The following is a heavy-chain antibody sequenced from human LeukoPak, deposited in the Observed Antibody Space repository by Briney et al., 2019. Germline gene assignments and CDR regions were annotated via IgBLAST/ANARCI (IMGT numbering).Heavy chain of an antibody. CDR3: ARDPILDYDSSGYYVYFQH. CDR1: GGTFSSYA. J-gene: IGHJ1*01. CDR2: IIPILGIA. D-gene: IGHD3-22*01. V-gene: IGHV1-69*04. Sequence: SCAASGGTFSSYAISWVRQAPGQGLEWMGRIIPILGIANYAQKFQGRVTITADKSTSTAYMELSSLRSEDTAVYYCARDPILDYDSSGYYVYFQHWGQGTLVTVSS.